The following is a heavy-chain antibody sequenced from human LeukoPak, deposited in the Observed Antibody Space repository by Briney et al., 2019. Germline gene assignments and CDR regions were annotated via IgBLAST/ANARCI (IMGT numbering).Heavy chain of an antibody. CDR1: GYSISSGYY. J-gene: IGHJ4*02. D-gene: IGHD3-22*01. CDR3: ARAGDYYDSSGYPFTEFDY. V-gene: IGHV4-38-2*02. Sequence: PSETLSLTCTVSGYSISSGYYWGWIRQPPGKGLEWIGSIYHSGSTYYNPSLKSRVTISVDTSKNQFSLKLSSVTAADTAVYYCARAGDYYDSSGYPFTEFDYWGQGTLVTVSS. CDR2: IYHSGST.